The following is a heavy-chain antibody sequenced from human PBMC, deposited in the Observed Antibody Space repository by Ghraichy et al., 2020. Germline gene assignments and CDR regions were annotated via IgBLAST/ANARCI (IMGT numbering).Heavy chain of an antibody. CDR1: GFTFSSYA. CDR3: ARDRIYKAIAARKTRDYYYGMDV. J-gene: IGHJ6*02. V-gene: IGHV3-30-3*01. D-gene: IGHD6-6*01. CDR2: ISYDGSNK. Sequence: GGSLRLSCAASGFTFSSYAMHWVRQAPGKGLEWVAVISYDGSNKYYADSVKGRFTISRDNSKNTLYLQMNSLRAEDTAVYYCARDRIYKAIAARKTRDYYYGMDVWGQGTTVTVSS.